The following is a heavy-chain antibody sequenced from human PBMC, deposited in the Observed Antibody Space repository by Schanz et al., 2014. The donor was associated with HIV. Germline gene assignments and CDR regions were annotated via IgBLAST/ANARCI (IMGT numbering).Heavy chain of an antibody. V-gene: IGHV3-30*03. Sequence: QVRLVASRGGVVQPGRSLRLSCAASGFTFSNYGMHWVRQAPGKGLEWVAVISYDGSNKYYADSVKGRFTISRDNSKNTLYLQMNSLRAEDTAVYYCAREGSVVPFDYWGQGTLVTVSS. CDR2: ISYDGSNK. CDR1: GFTFSNYG. CDR3: AREGSVVPFDY. J-gene: IGHJ4*02. D-gene: IGHD2-15*01.